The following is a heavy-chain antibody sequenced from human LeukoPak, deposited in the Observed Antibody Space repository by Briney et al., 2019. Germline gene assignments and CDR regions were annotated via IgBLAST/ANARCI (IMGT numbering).Heavy chain of an antibody. D-gene: IGHD3-22*01. CDR2: ISAYNGNT. CDR1: GYTFTSYG. V-gene: IGHV1-18*01. J-gene: IGHJ4*02. Sequence: ASVKVSCKASGYTFTSYGISWVRQAPGQGLEWMGWISAYNGNTNYAQKLQGRVTMTTDTSTSTAYMELRSLRSDDTAVYYCARHTVADPMIVVVFDYWAGEPWSPSPQ. CDR3: ARHTVADPMIVVVFDY.